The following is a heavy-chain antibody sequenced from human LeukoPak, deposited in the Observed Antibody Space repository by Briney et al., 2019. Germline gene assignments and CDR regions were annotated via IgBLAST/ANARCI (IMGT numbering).Heavy chain of an antibody. J-gene: IGHJ4*02. V-gene: IGHV1-2*02. D-gene: IGHD3-3*01. Sequence: ASVKVSCKASGYTFTGYYMHWVRQAPGQGLEWMGWINPNSGGTNYAQKFQGRVTMTRDTSISTAYMELSRLRSDDTAVYYCARDSDSWSGYYFDCWGQGTLVTVSS. CDR1: GYTFTGYY. CDR2: INPNSGGT. CDR3: ARDSDSWSGYYFDC.